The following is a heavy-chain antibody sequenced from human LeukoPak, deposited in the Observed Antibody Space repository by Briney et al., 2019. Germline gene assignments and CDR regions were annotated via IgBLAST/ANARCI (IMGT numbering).Heavy chain of an antibody. D-gene: IGHD2-15*01. CDR1: GFTLSSSA. CDR2: ISNNGGYT. J-gene: IGHJ4*02. V-gene: IGHV3-23*01. Sequence: GGSLRLSCAASGFTLSSSAMSWVRQAPGKGLEWVSAISNNGGYTYYADSVQGRFTISRDNSKSTLCLQMNSLRAEDTAVYCCAKQLGYCSDGSCYFPYWGQGTLVTVSS. CDR3: AKQLGYCSDGSCYFPY.